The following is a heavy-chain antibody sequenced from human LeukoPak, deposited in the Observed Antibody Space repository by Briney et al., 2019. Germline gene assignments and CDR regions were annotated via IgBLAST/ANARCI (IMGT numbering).Heavy chain of an antibody. V-gene: IGHV7-4-1*02. J-gene: IGHJ4*02. CDR3: ARVGPLNGDYPDY. CDR1: GYIFNSYA. D-gene: IGHD4-17*01. CDR2: INTKTGNP. Sequence: ASVKVSCKASGYIFNSYAMNWVRQAPGQGLEWMGWINTKTGNPTYAQGFTGRFVFSLDTSVSTAYLQISSLKAEDTAVYYCARVGPLNGDYPDYWGQGTLVTVSS.